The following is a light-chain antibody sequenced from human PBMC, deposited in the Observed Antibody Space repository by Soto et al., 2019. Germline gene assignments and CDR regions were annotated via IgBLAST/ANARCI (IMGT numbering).Light chain of an antibody. J-gene: IGKJ5*01. V-gene: IGKV1-5*03. Sequence: DIQMTQSPSSLSASVGDRVTITCRASQSISSWLAWYQQKPGKAPKLLIYKASSLESGVPSRFSGSGSATDFTLTISSLQPEDFATYYCQQLNSCPITFGQGTRLEIK. CDR1: QSISSW. CDR2: KAS. CDR3: QQLNSCPIT.